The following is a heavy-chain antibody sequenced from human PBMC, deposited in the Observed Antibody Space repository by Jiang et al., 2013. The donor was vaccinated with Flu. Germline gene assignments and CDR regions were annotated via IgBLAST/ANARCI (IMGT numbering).Heavy chain of an antibody. Sequence: QTLSLTCAISGDSVFSSIAAWNWIRQSPTRGLEWLGRTYYRSKWYNDYAVSVKSRITIDPDIAKNQFSLHLKSVTPEDTAVYYCARGVPHDITGRALIDYWGQGTLVTVSS. CDR3: ARGVPHDITGRALIDY. V-gene: IGHV6-1*01. CDR1: GDSVFSSIAA. CDR2: TYYRSKWYN. J-gene: IGHJ4*02. D-gene: IGHD3-22*01.